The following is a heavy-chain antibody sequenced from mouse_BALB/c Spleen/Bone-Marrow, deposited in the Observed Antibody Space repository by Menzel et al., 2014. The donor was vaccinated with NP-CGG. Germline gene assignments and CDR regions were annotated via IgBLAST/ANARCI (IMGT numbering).Heavy chain of an antibody. CDR1: GFNIKDYY. CDR3: IAYYRYEYYFDY. J-gene: IGHJ2*01. V-gene: IGHV14-1*02. CDR2: IDPENGNT. D-gene: IGHD2-14*01. Sequence: LXXSGAELVRPGALVKLSCKASGFNIKDYYMHWVMQRPEQGLEWIGWIDPENGNTIYDPKFQGKVSITADTSSNTAYLQLSSLTSEDTAVYYCIAYYRYEYYFDYWGQGTTLTVSS.